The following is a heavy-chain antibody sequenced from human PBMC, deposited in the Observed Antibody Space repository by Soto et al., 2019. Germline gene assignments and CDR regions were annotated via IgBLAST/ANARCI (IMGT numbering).Heavy chain of an antibody. Sequence: GESLKISCKGSGYSFTSYWIGWVRQMPGKGLEWMGIIYPGDSDTRYSPSFQGQVTISADKSISTAYLQWSSLKASDTAMYYCARHSLGYCSGGSYYVDVLGKNWFDPWGQGTLVTVSS. J-gene: IGHJ5*02. CDR3: ARHSLGYCSGGSYYVDVLGKNWFDP. V-gene: IGHV5-51*01. D-gene: IGHD2-15*01. CDR1: GYSFTSYW. CDR2: IYPGDSDT.